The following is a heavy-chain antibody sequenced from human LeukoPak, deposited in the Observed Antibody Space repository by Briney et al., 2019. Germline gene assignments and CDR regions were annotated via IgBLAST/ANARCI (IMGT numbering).Heavy chain of an antibody. V-gene: IGHV4-59*01. CDR3: ARDSTASYYYGMDV. CDR2: IYYSGST. D-gene: IGHD4-17*01. Sequence: SETLSLTCTVSGGSISSYYWSWIRQPPGKGLEWIGYIYYSGSTNYNPSPKSRVTISVDTSKNQFSLKLSSVTAADTAVYYCARDSTASYYYGMDVWGQGTTVTVSS. CDR1: GGSISSYY. J-gene: IGHJ6*02.